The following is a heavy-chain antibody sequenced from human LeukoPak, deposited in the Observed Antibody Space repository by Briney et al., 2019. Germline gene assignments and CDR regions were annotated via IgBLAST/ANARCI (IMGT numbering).Heavy chain of an antibody. CDR1: GGSISSSSFY. J-gene: IGHJ4*02. CDR3: ARAEINDYSRY. Sequence: SETLSLTCTVSGGSISSSSFYWGWIRQPPGKGLEWIGTIYYSGNTYYNPSLKSRVTISVDTSKNQFSLKLSSVTAADTAFYYCARAEINDYSRYWGQGIPVIVSS. D-gene: IGHD4-11*01. V-gene: IGHV4-39*01. CDR2: IYYSGNT.